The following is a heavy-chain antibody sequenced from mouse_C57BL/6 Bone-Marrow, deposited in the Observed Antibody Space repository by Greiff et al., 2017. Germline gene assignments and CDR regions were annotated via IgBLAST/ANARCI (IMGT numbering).Heavy chain of an antibody. J-gene: IGHJ2*01. CDR1: GYTFTSYW. CDR2: IYPGSGST. Sequence: VQLQQPGAELVKPGASVKMSCKASGYTFTSYWITWVKQRPGQGLEWIGDIYPGSGSTNYNEKFKSKATLTVDTSSSTVYMELSRLTSEDSAVYFCARHEETVVATDYFDYWGQGTTLTVSS. D-gene: IGHD1-1*01. V-gene: IGHV1-55*01. CDR3: ARHEETVVATDYFDY.